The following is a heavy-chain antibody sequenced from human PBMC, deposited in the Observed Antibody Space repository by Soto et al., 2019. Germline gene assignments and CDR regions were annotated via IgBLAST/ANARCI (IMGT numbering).Heavy chain of an antibody. J-gene: IGHJ4*02. CDR3: AKDRTPTTVATAPVY. D-gene: IGHD4-17*01. CDR1: GHTFKNYA. CDR2: ISGSGGST. Sequence: EVQLLESGGGSVQPGGSLRLSCVASGHTFKNYAMTWVRQAPGKGLEWVSAISGSGGSTYYADSVKGRFTISRDNSMNTLYLQMNSLRAEDTAVYYCAKDRTPTTVATAPVYWGQGTLVTVSS. V-gene: IGHV3-23*01.